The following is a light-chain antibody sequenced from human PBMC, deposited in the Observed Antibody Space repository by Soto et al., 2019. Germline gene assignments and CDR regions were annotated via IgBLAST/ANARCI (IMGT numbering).Light chain of an antibody. CDR3: HSRA. J-gene: IGKJ5*01. CDR1: RSIGEY. Sequence: DIQMSQSPSTLSASVGDRVTSTCRASRSIGEYLAWYQQKPGKAAKVLIYDASTLESGVPSRFSGSGSETEFTLTISRLQPDDFATYFCHSRAFGQGTRLEI. CDR2: DAS. V-gene: IGKV1-5*01.